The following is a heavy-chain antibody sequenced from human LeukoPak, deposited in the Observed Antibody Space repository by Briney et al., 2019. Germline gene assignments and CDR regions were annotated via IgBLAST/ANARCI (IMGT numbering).Heavy chain of an antibody. CDR1: GFTFSSYE. CDR2: ISSSHSTI. J-gene: IGHJ3*02. CDR3: ARERPGEDAFDI. V-gene: IGHV3-48*03. D-gene: IGHD7-27*01. Sequence: PGGSLRLSCAASGFTFSSYEMNWVRQAPGKGLEWVSYISSSHSTIYYADSLKGRFTVSSDIAKNSLYLQINSVRAEDMAVYYCARERPGEDAFDIWGQGTMVTVSS.